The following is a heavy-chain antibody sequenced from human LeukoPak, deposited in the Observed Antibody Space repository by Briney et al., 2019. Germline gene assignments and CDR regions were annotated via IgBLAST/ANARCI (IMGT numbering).Heavy chain of an antibody. J-gene: IGHJ4*02. CDR3: ARESHVTREDY. CDR1: GYTFTSYG. D-gene: IGHD3-10*01. CDR2: ISANDGNT. Sequence: ASVTVSCKASGYTFTSYGISWVRQAPGQGLEWMGWISANDGNTDYPQKLQGRVTMTTDTSTSTAYMELRSLRSDDTAVYYCARESHVTREDYWGQGTLVTVSS. V-gene: IGHV1-18*01.